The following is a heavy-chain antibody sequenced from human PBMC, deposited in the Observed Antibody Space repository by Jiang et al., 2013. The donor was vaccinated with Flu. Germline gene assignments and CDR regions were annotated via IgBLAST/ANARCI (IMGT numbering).Heavy chain of an antibody. D-gene: IGHD5-18*01. J-gene: IGHJ4*02. CDR3: ARDGKGYGRGSFDY. V-gene: IGHV4-4*07. CDR2: IYTSEST. Sequence: GPGLVKPSETLSLTCAVSGNSISSYYWSWIRQPAGKGLEWIGRIYTSESTNYNPSLKSRVTMSVDTSKNQFSLKLSSVTAADTAVYYCARDGKGYGRGSFDYWGQGTLVTVSS. CDR1: GNSISSYY.